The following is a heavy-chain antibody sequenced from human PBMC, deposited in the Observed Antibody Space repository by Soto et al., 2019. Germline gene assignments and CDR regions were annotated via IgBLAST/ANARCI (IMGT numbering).Heavy chain of an antibody. D-gene: IGHD6-19*01. V-gene: IGHV1-3*01. CDR3: ARDRWLNAFDI. J-gene: IGHJ3*02. CDR2: INAGNGNT. CDR1: GYTFTSYA. Sequence: QVQLVQSGAEVKKPGASVKVSCKASGYTFTSYAMHWVRQAPGQRLEWMGWINAGNGNTKYSQKFQGRVTITRDTAASTAYMELSSLRSEDTAVYYCARDRWLNAFDIWGQGTMVTVSS.